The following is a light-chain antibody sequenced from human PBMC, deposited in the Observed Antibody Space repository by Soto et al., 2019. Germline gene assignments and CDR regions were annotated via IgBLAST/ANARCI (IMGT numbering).Light chain of an antibody. Sequence: DIQMTQSPSSLSASVGDRVTITCRASQRISSYLNWYQQKPGKAPELLIYAAFSLQSGVPPRFSGSGSGTDFTLTISSLQPKDLATYYVQQGYSTPRTSSQGTLLEIK. CDR1: QRISSY. V-gene: IGKV1-39*01. J-gene: IGKJ5*01. CDR3: QQGYSTPRT. CDR2: AAF.